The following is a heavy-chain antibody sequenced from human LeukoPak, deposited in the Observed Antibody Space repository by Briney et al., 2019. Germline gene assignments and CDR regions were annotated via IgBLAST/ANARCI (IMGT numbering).Heavy chain of an antibody. CDR2: FYYSGKT. D-gene: IGHD3-16*01. Sequence: LETLSLTCTVSGGSITSDKFYWGWIRQPPGKGLEWIGSFYYSGKTYYNPSLKSRVTISVDTSKSQFSLKLPSVTAADTAVYYCATRNLFTRGDDYWSPGTLVTVSS. V-gene: IGHV4-39*01. CDR3: ATRNLFTRGDDY. J-gene: IGHJ4*02. CDR1: GGSITSDKFY.